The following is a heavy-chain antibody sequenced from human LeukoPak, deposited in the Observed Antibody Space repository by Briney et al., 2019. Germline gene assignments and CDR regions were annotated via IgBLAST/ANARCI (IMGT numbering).Heavy chain of an antibody. D-gene: IGHD4-17*01. CDR1: GASVSSYY. Sequence: SETLSLTCTVSGASVSSYYWSWIRQPPGKGLEWIGYIYYSGNTNYNPSLDSRATLSVDTSKNQFSLRLTSVTAADTAVYYCARTGSTVTMLYPFDHWGQGTLVTVSS. J-gene: IGHJ4*02. CDR2: IYYSGNT. CDR3: ARTGSTVTMLYPFDH. V-gene: IGHV4-59*02.